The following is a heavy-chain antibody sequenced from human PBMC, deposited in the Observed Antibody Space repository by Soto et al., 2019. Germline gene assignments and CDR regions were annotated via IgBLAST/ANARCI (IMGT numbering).Heavy chain of an antibody. V-gene: IGHV4-61*08. CDR2: IYYSGGT. J-gene: IGHJ4*01. CDR1: GAPLISGGYF. CDR3: ASDNPQDNYFDY. Sequence: PSETLSLTCTVSGAPLISGGYFYTWVRQPPGKGLEWLGYIYYSGGTNYNPSLTSRVTISLDKSKSQFSLRLISVTAADTALYHCASDNPQDNYFDYGCQGAL.